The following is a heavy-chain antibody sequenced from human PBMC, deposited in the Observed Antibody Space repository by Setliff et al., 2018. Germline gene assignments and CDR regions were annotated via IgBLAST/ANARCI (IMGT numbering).Heavy chain of an antibody. J-gene: IGHJ3*02. CDR3: ARDSRQWLEGGASGDKDI. Sequence: SVKVSCKTSGGTFSSFAVSWVRQAPGQRPEWMGRLIPFFGTTIYAQKFQGRVAITADQSTSTVFMELNSLRSEDTAFYYCARDSRQWLEGGASGDKDIWGQGTAVTVSS. D-gene: IGHD6-19*01. CDR1: GGTFSSFA. CDR2: LIPFFGTT. V-gene: IGHV1-69*13.